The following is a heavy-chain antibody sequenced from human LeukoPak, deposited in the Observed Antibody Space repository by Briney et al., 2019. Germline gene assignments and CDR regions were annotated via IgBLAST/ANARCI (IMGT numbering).Heavy chain of an antibody. V-gene: IGHV4-39*01. CDR2: IYYSGRT. Sequence: PSETLSLTCTVSGGSISSSSYYWGWIRQPPGKGLEWIGSIYYSGRTYYNPSLKSRVTISVDTSKNQFSLKLSSVTAADTAVYYCARSEYSSSSASIDYWGQGTLVTVSS. CDR3: ARSEYSSSSASIDY. CDR1: GGSISSSSYY. J-gene: IGHJ4*02. D-gene: IGHD6-6*01.